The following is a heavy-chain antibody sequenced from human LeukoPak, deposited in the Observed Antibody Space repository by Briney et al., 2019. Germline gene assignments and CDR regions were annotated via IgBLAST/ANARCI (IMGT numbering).Heavy chain of an antibody. V-gene: IGHV1-8*01. J-gene: IGHJ4*02. Sequence: ASVKVSCKASGYTSTSYDINWVRQATGQGLAWMGWIKPKSGNKGIAQKFQGRVTMTRNTSISTAYMELSSLRSEDTAVYYCARLASSGWDEFDYWGQGTLVTVSS. CDR3: ARLASSGWDEFDY. D-gene: IGHD6-19*01. CDR1: GYTSTSYD. CDR2: IKPKSGNK.